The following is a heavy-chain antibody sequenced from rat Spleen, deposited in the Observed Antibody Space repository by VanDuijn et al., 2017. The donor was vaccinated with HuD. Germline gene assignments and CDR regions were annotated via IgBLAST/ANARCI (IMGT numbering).Heavy chain of an antibody. Sequence: QVQLKESGPGLVQPSQTLSLTCTVSGLSLASNGVSWIRQPPGKGLEWIAAISSGGSTYYNSALKSRLSISRDTSKSQVFLKMNSLRTEDTAMYFCARLTIGSWGQGVMVTVSS. V-gene: IGHV2-6*01. D-gene: IGHD1-3*01. CDR1: GLSLASNG. CDR3: ARLTIGS. J-gene: IGHJ2*01. CDR2: ISSGGST.